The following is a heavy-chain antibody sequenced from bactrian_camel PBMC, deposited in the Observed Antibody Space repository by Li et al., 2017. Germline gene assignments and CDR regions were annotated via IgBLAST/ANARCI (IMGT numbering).Heavy chain of an antibody. J-gene: IGHJ4*01. D-gene: IGHD6*01. CDR2: IAPSTGST. CDR1: GSGYISGTYC. Sequence: VESGGGLVQPGGSLRLSCAASGSGYISGTYCLGWFRQVSGKEREGVAAIAPSTGSTYYDDSIKGRFTVSHVNSNNTLHLQMNSLKPEDTAVYYCAADLGWCGSAPLQREFRNWGQGTQVTVS. V-gene: IGHV3S1*01. CDR3: AADLGWCGSAPLQREFRN.